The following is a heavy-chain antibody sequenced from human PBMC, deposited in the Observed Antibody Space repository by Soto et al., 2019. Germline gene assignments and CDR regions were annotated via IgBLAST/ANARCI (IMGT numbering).Heavy chain of an antibody. J-gene: IGHJ4*02. CDR3: ARGMETVGSGFDF. CDR1: GGSISNYY. V-gene: IGHV4-59*12. Sequence: QVQLQESGPGLVKPSETLSLTCTVSGGSISNYYWSWIRQPPGKGLEWIGYIYYTGSTYYNPSLKSRVTVSGDTSGSQFSLKLTSVTAADTAVYYCARGMETVGSGFDFWGQGTLVTVSS. CDR2: IYYTGST. D-gene: IGHD3-3*01.